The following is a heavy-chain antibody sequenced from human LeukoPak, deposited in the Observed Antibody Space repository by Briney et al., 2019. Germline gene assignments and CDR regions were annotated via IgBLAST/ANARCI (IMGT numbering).Heavy chain of an antibody. CDR3: ARDSSHYLGSSDY. Sequence: PGGSLRLSCVVSGFTFSSYPMSWVRQAPGKGLEWVSVMSESGDVAHYADSMKGRFTISRDNTKNTLNLQMNSLRPDDTAIYYCARDSSHYLGSSDYWGQGTLVTVSS. V-gene: IGHV3-23*01. CDR2: MSESGDVA. J-gene: IGHJ4*02. CDR1: GFTFSSYP. D-gene: IGHD6-6*01.